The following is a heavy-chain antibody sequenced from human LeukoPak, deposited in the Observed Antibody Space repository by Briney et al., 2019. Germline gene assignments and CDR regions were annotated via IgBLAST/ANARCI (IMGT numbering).Heavy chain of an antibody. V-gene: IGHV4-34*01. CDR2: INHSGST. CDR1: GGSFSGYY. J-gene: IGHJ4*02. Sequence: PSETLSLTCAVYGGSFSGYYWSWIRQPPGKGLEWVGEINHSGSTNYNPSLKSRVTISVDTSKNQFSLKLSSVTAADTAVYYCARVLPGYYDSSGLDYWGQGTLVTVSS. CDR3: ARVLPGYYDSSGLDY. D-gene: IGHD3-22*01.